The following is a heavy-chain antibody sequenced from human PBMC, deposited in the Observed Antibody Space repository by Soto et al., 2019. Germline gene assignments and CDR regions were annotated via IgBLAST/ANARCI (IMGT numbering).Heavy chain of an antibody. CDR3: AKDSTRGGSGGSWFDY. Sequence: EVQLLESGGGLVQPGGSLRLSCAASGFTFSDYAMTWVRQAPGKGLEWVSLIRGSGSTTSYADSVKGRFTVSRDKSRNRLYLQMNRMGAEDSSVYFCAKDSTRGGSGGSWFDYWGQGTLVTVSS. CDR2: IRGSGSTT. CDR1: GFTFSDYA. J-gene: IGHJ4*02. D-gene: IGHD2-15*01. V-gene: IGHV3-23*01.